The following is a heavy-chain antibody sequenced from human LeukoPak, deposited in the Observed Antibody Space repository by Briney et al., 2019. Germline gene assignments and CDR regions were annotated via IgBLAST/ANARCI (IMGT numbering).Heavy chain of an antibody. Sequence: PSETLSLTCTVSGGSISSHYWSWIRQPPGKGLEWIGYIYYSGSTNYNPSLKSRVTISVDTSKNQFSLKLSSVTAADTAVYYWARVPGGSIAVAGTALFDYWGQGTLVTVSS. CDR2: IYYSGST. D-gene: IGHD6-19*01. CDR1: GGSISSHY. J-gene: IGHJ4*02. V-gene: IGHV4-59*11. CDR3: ARVPGGSIAVAGTALFDY.